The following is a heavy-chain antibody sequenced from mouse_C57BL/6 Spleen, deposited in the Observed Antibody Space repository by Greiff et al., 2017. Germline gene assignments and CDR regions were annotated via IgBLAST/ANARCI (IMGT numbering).Heavy chain of an antibody. J-gene: IGHJ4*01. CDR3: ARDDGYYNAMDY. CDR2: IHPNSGST. CDR1: GYTFTSYW. V-gene: IGHV1-64*01. Sequence: QVQLQQPGAELVKPGASVKLSCKASGYTFTSYWMHWVKQRPGQGLEWIGMIHPNSGSTNYDAKFKSKATLTVDTSSSTAYMQLSSLTSEDSAVYYCARDDGYYNAMDYWGQGTSVTVSS. D-gene: IGHD2-3*01.